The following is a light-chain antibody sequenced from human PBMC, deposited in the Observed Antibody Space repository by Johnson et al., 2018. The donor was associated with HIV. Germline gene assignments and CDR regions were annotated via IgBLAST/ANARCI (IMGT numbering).Light chain of an antibody. CDR2: DNN. CDR3: GTWDSSLGAHYV. CDR1: SSNIGRNY. Sequence: QSVLTQPPSVSAAPGQKVTISCSGSSSNIGRNYVSWYQQLPGTAPKLLIYDNNKRPSGIPDRFSGSKSGTSATLGITGLQTGDEADYYCGTWDSSLGAHYVFGSGTKVTVL. V-gene: IGLV1-51*01. J-gene: IGLJ1*01.